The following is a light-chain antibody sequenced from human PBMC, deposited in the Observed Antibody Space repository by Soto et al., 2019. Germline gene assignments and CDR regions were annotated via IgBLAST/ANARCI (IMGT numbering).Light chain of an antibody. CDR2: GNN. CDR3: AAWDGSLRAYV. Sequence: QSVLTQPPSASGTPGQRVTISCSGSTSNIGNNPVNWFQQLPGTAPKLLIYGNNQRPSGVPDRFSGSKSGTSASLAISGLQSEEEADYYCAAWDGSLRAYVFGTGTKVTVL. V-gene: IGLV1-44*01. CDR1: TSNIGNNP. J-gene: IGLJ1*01.